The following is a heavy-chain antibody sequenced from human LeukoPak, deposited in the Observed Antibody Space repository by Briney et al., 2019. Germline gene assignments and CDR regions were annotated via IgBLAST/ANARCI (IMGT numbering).Heavy chain of an antibody. J-gene: IGHJ3*02. CDR3: ARARLRYYGSGSHYRDDAFDI. Sequence: ASVKVSCKASGYTFTSYAMNWVRQAPGQGLEWLGWMNTNTGNPTYAQGFTGRFVFSLDTSVSTAYLQISSLKAEDTAVYYCARARLRYYGSGSHYRDDAFDIWGQGTMVTVSS. CDR1: GYTFTSYA. D-gene: IGHD3-10*01. CDR2: MNTNTGNP. V-gene: IGHV7-4-1*02.